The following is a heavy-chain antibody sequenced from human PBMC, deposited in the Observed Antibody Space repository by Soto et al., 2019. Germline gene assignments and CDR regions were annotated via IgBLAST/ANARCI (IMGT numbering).Heavy chain of an antibody. CDR2: ISGSGGST. V-gene: IGHV3-23*01. Sequence: GGSLRLSCAASGFTFSSYAMSWVRQAPGKGLEWVSAISGSGGSTYYADSVKGRFTISRDNSKNTLYLQMNSLRAEDTAVYYCAKIKDYYDSSGYYFDDYWGQGTLVTVSS. CDR1: GFTFSSYA. D-gene: IGHD3-22*01. J-gene: IGHJ4*02. CDR3: AKIKDYYDSSGYYFDDY.